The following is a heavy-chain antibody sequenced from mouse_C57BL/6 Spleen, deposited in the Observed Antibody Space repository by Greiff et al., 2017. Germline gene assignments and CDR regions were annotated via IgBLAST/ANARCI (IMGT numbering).Heavy chain of an antibody. CDR3: ARNPYYGSGPSYAMDY. CDR2: IYPGSGNT. V-gene: IGHV1-76*01. J-gene: IGHJ4*01. CDR1: GYTFTDYY. D-gene: IGHD1-1*01. Sequence: QVQLQQSGAELVRPGASVKLSCKASGYTFTDYYINWVKQRPGQGLEWIARIYPGSGNTYYNEKFKGKATLTAEKSSSTAYMQLSSLTSEDSAVYFCARNPYYGSGPSYAMDYWGQGTSVTVAS.